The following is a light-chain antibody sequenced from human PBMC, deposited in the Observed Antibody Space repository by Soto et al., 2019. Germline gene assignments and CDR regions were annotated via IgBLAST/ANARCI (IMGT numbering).Light chain of an antibody. CDR3: QHRTNWPPAIS. Sequence: EIVLTQSPGTLSLSPGERATLSCRASQTITTLAWYQRKPGQAPRLLIYRVSSRATGVPDRFSGSGSGTDFTLTISSLEPEDFAVYYCQHRTNWPPAISFGQGTRLEIK. V-gene: IGKV3-11*01. CDR1: QTITT. J-gene: IGKJ5*01. CDR2: RVS.